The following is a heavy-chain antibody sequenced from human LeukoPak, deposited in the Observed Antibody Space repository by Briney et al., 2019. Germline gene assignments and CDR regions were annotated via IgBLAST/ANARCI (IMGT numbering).Heavy chain of an antibody. CDR2: IYYSGST. J-gene: IGHJ4*02. D-gene: IGHD3-10*01. CDR1: GGSISGYY. CDR3: ARVLTYGSRTYYFDY. V-gene: IGHV4-59*01. Sequence: SETLSLTCTVSGGSISGYYWSWIRQAPGKGLEWIGYIYYSGSTNYNPSLKSRVTISLDTSKNQFPLKLSSVTAADTAVYYCARVLTYGSRTYYFDYWGQGTLVTVSS.